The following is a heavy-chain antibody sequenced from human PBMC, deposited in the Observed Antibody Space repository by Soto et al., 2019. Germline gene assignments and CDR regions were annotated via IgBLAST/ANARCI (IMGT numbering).Heavy chain of an antibody. CDR2: IKQDGSEK. D-gene: IGHD3-3*01. Sequence: GGSLRLSCAASGFTFSSYWMSWVRQAPGKGLEWVANIKQDGSEKYYVDSVKGRFTISRDNAKNSLYLQMNSLRAEDTAVYYCARVGAYYDFWSGYYPYYFDYWGQGTLVTVSS. CDR1: GFTFSSYW. V-gene: IGHV3-7*01. CDR3: ARVGAYYDFWSGYYPYYFDY. J-gene: IGHJ4*02.